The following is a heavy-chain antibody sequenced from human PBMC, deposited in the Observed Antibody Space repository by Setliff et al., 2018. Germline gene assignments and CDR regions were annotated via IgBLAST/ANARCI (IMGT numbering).Heavy chain of an antibody. V-gene: IGHV1-3*01. CDR3: AREVYGILTGYSYWYFDL. J-gene: IGHJ2*01. CDR1: GYTFTSYA. CDR2: INGGNGNT. Sequence: ASVKVSCKASGYTFTSYALHWLRQAPGQRLEWMAHINGGNGNTHYSQKFRGRVTVTRDTSASTVFMELSTLSSEDTAVYYCAREVYGILTGYSYWYFDLWGRGTLVTVSS. D-gene: IGHD3-9*01.